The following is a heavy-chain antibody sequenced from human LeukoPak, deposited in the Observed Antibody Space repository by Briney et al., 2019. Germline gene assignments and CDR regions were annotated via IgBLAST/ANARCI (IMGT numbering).Heavy chain of an antibody. J-gene: IGHJ2*01. CDR2: IYYSGST. D-gene: IGHD4-17*01. CDR3: ARDRLRIGYFDL. CDR1: GGSFSGYY. Sequence: PSETLSLTCAVYGGSFSGYYWSWIRQPPGKGLEWIGYIYYSGSTNYNPSLKSRVTISVDTSKNQFSLKLSSVTATDTAVYYCARDRLRIGYFDLWGRGTLVTVSS. V-gene: IGHV4-59*01.